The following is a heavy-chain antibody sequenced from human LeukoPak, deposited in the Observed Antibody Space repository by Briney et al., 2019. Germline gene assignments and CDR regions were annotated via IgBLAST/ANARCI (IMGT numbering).Heavy chain of an antibody. J-gene: IGHJ4*02. CDR2: IYNTVDT. Sequence: PSETLSLTCTVSGDSIIGNYWSWIRQPPGKTLEWIGYIYNTVDTTYNPSLESRLTMSLDMSNKQLSLRLTSVTAADTAVYYCARRRYYDSTGYNPTFYFDYWGQGILVTVSS. CDR1: GDSIIGNY. V-gene: IGHV4-59*01. CDR3: ARRRYYDSTGYNPTFYFDY. D-gene: IGHD3-22*01.